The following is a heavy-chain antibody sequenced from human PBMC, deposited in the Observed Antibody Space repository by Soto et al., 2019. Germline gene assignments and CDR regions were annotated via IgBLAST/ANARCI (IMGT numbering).Heavy chain of an antibody. Sequence: GGSLSLSCAASGFTVSSNYMSWVRQAPGKGLEWVSVIYSGGSTYYADSVKGRFTISRDNSKNTLYLQMNSLRAEDTAVYYCARIDSYGYYYYGMDVWGQGTTVTVSS. J-gene: IGHJ6*02. D-gene: IGHD5-18*01. CDR1: GFTVSSNY. V-gene: IGHV3-53*01. CDR2: IYSGGST. CDR3: ARIDSYGYYYYGMDV.